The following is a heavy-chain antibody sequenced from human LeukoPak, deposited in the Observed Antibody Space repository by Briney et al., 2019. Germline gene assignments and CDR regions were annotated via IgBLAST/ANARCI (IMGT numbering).Heavy chain of an antibody. V-gene: IGHV1-8*01. Sequence: GASVKVSCTASGYAFTSYEINWVRQAKGPGLELKGLMNLNSGNRGYYHKFQGRVTMTRNTSISTAYMELSSLRSEDTAVYYCARGPDIVVVVAANRDDAFDIWGQGTMVTVSS. CDR1: GYAFTSYE. D-gene: IGHD2-15*01. CDR3: ARGPDIVVVVAANRDDAFDI. CDR2: MNLNSGNR. J-gene: IGHJ3*02.